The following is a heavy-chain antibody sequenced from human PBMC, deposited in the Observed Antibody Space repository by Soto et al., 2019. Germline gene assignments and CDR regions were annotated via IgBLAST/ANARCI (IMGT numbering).Heavy chain of an antibody. CDR2: ISYDGSNR. V-gene: IGHV3-30-3*01. Sequence: QVQLVESGGGVVQPGRSLRISCAASGFTFSSYAMHWVRQAPGKGLEWVAVISYDGSNRYYADSVKGRFTISRDNSKNTLYLQMSSLRAEDTAVYYCARNSLDYGDYPYNWFDPWGQGTLVTVSS. CDR1: GFTFSSYA. D-gene: IGHD4-17*01. J-gene: IGHJ5*02. CDR3: ARNSLDYGDYPYNWFDP.